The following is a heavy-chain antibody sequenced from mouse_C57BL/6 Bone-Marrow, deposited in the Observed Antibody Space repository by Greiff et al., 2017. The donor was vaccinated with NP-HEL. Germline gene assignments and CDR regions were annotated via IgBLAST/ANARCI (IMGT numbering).Heavy chain of an antibody. Sequence: QVHVKQPGAELVKPGASVKMSCKASGYTFTSYWITWVKQRPGQGLEWIGDIYPGSGSTNYNEKFKSKATLTVDTSSSTAYMQLSSLTSEDSAVYYCARRPGYFDYWGQGTTLTVSS. CDR2: IYPGSGST. J-gene: IGHJ2*01. CDR3: ARRPGYFDY. CDR1: GYTFTSYW. V-gene: IGHV1-55*01.